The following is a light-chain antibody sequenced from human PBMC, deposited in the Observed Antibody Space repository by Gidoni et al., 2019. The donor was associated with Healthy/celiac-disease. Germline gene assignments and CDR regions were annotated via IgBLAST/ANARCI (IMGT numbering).Light chain of an antibody. CDR2: LGS. J-gene: IGKJ1*01. CDR3: MQALQTPRT. CDR1: QSLLHSNGYNY. Sequence: DSVMSQSPRYLPGTPGEPASISCRSSQSLLHSNGYNYLDWYLQKPGQSPQLLIYLGSNRASGVPDMFSGSGSGTDFTLKISRVEAEDVGVYYCMQALQTPRTFXQXTKVEIK. V-gene: IGKV2-28*01.